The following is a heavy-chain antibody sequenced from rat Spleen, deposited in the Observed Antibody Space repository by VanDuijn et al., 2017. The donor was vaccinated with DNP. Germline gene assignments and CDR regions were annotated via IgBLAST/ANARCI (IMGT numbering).Heavy chain of an antibody. V-gene: IGHV2S12*01. J-gene: IGHJ1*01. Sequence: QVQLKESGPGLVQPSQTLSLTCTVSGFSLTSYGVSWVRQPPGKGLEWIAAISSGGSTYYNSALQSRLSISRDTSKSQVFLRMNSLQTEDTAIYFCSRVLYNGYQRHYWSFDFWGPGTMVTVSS. CDR3: SRVLYNGYQRHYWSFDF. CDR1: GFSLTSYG. D-gene: IGHD1-6*01. CDR2: ISSGGST.